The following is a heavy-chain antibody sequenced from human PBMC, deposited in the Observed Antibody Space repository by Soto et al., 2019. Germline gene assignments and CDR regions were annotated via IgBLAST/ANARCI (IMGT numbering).Heavy chain of an antibody. D-gene: IGHD5-12*01. J-gene: IGHJ6*02. CDR1: GFTFSNAW. V-gene: IGHV3-15*07. CDR3: TTSSPRMATILGYYGMDV. CDR2: IKSKTDGGTT. Sequence: EVQLVESGGGLVKPGGSLRLSCAASGFTFSNAWMNWVRQAPGKGLEWVGRIKSKTDGGTTDYAAPVKGRFTISRDDSKNTLYLQMNSLKTEDTAVCNCTTSSPRMATILGYYGMDVWGQGTTVTVSS.